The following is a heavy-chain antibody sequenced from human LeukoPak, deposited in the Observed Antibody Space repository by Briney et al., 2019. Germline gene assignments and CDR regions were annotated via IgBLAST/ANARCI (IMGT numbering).Heavy chain of an antibody. D-gene: IGHD3-10*01. Sequence: GGSLRLSCAASGFTFSSYGMHWVRQAPGKGLEWVAVISYVGSNKYYADSVKGRFTISRDNSKNTLYLQMNSLRAEDTAVYYCAKDPGYSYGSGSYPDYWGQGTLVTVSS. V-gene: IGHV3-30*18. CDR2: ISYVGSNK. CDR3: AKDPGYSYGSGSYPDY. CDR1: GFTFSSYG. J-gene: IGHJ4*02.